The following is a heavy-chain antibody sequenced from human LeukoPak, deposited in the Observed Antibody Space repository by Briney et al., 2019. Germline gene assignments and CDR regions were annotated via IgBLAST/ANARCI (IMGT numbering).Heavy chain of an antibody. CDR2: IGDNADRK. D-gene: IGHD6-19*01. Sequence: GGTLRLSCAASGFIFSNYGMTWVRQAPGKGLEWVSTIGDNADRKFYAASVKGRFTISRDNSKNTLYLQMNSLRAEDTAVYYCATLISGWSLYWGQGTLVTVSS. V-gene: IGHV3-23*01. CDR1: GFIFSNYG. J-gene: IGHJ4*02. CDR3: ATLISGWSLY.